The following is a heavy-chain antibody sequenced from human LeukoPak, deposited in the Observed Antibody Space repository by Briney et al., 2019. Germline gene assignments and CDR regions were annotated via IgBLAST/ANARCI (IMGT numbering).Heavy chain of an antibody. V-gene: IGHV4-34*01. CDR2: IYYSGNT. J-gene: IGHJ5*02. CDR1: GGSFSGYY. Sequence: SETLSLTCVVYGGSFSGYYWSWIRQPPGKGLEWSGSIYYSGNTYYNPSLKSRVTISVDTSKNQFSLRLRSVTAADTAVYYCARPKSRLSWFDPWGQGPLVTVSS. CDR3: ARPKSRLSWFDP.